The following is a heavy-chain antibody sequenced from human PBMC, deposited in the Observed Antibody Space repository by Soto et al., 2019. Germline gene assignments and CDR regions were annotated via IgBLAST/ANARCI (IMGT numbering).Heavy chain of an antibody. Sequence: PSETLSLTCAVYGGSFSGYYWSWIRQPPGKGLEWIGEINHSGSTNYNPSLKSRVTISVDTSKNQFSLKLSSVTAADTAVYYCARGPDTANGMDVWGQGTTVTVSS. CDR1: GGSFSGYY. CDR3: ARGPDTANGMDV. V-gene: IGHV4-34*01. CDR2: INHSGST. D-gene: IGHD5-18*01. J-gene: IGHJ6*02.